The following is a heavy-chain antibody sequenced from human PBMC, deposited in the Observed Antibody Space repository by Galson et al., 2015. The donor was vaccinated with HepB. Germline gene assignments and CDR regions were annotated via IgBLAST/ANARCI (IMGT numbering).Heavy chain of an antibody. CDR1: GDSVSSTSAA. CDR3: ARSFRYAFDI. J-gene: IGHJ3*02. V-gene: IGHV6-1*01. Sequence: CAISGDSVSSTSAAWNWIRQSPSRGLVWLGRTYYRSKWYNDYALFVKSRITINPDTSENQFSLQLNSVTPEDTAVYYCARSFRYAFDIWGQGTMVTVSS. CDR2: TYYRSKWYN. D-gene: IGHD2/OR15-2a*01.